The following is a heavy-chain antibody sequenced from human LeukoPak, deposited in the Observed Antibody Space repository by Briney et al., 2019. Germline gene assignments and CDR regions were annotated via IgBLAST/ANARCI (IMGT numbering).Heavy chain of an antibody. CDR2: INHSGST. D-gene: IGHD1-14*01. Sequence: PSETLSLTCAVYGGSFSGYYWSWIRQPPGKGLEWIGEINHSGSTNYNPSLKSRVTISVDTSKNQFSLKLSSATAADTAVYYCARGPRDRVGLGYYYYYMDVWGKGTTVTVSS. CDR3: ARGPRDRVGLGYYYYYMDV. V-gene: IGHV4-34*01. CDR1: GGSFSGYY. J-gene: IGHJ6*03.